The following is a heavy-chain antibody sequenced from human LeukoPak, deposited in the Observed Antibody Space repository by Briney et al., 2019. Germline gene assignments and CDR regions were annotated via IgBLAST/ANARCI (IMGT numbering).Heavy chain of an antibody. Sequence: SETLSLTCAVSGGSISSGGYSWSWIRQPPGKGLEWIGYIYHSGSTYYNPSLKSRVTMSVDRSKNQFSLKLSSVTAADTAVYYCARVGSDSSGYFDDWFDPWGQGTLVTVSS. V-gene: IGHV4-30-2*01. CDR1: GGSISSGGYS. CDR3: ARVGSDSSGYFDDWFDP. D-gene: IGHD3-22*01. J-gene: IGHJ5*02. CDR2: IYHSGST.